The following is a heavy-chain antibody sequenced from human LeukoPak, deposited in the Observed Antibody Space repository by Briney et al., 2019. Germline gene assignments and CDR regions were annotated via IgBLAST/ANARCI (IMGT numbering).Heavy chain of an antibody. Sequence: GGSLRLSCAASGFTVSSIHMVWVRQAPGKGLEWVSVTYTGGNSYYADSVKGRFIISRDNSKSALYLQMNSLSVEDTGIYYCARVGGSNWHPLDYWGQGTLVTVSS. V-gene: IGHV3-53*05. J-gene: IGHJ4*02. CDR2: TYTGGNS. D-gene: IGHD6-13*01. CDR3: ARVGGSNWHPLDY. CDR1: GFTVSSIH.